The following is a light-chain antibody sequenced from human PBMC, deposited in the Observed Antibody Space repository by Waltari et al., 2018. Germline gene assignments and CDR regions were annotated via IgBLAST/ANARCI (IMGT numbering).Light chain of an antibody. Sequence: DIQMTQSPSTLSASVGDRVTITCRASQSFSTWLAWYQQKPGKVPKLLIYKASSLQNGVSSRFSGSESGTEFTLTISSLQPDDFATYYCQQYKSYPWTFGQGTKVEMK. CDR3: QQYKSYPWT. CDR1: QSFSTW. CDR2: KAS. J-gene: IGKJ1*01. V-gene: IGKV1-5*03.